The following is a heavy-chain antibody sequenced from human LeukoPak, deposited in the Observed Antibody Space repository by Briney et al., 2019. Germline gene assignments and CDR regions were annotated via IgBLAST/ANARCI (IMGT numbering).Heavy chain of an antibody. CDR1: GGSISSSSYY. Sequence: SETLSLTCTVSGGSISSSSYYWGWTRQPPGKGLEWIGSIYYSGSTYYNPSLKSRVTISVDTSKNQFSLKLSSVTAADTAVYYCAREKADTAMSNWFDPWGQGTLVTVSS. D-gene: IGHD5-18*01. V-gene: IGHV4-39*07. CDR2: IYYSGST. CDR3: AREKADTAMSNWFDP. J-gene: IGHJ5*02.